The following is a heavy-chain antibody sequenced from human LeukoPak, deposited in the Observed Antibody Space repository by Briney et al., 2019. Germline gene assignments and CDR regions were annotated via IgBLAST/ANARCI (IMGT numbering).Heavy chain of an antibody. CDR2: VNWNSGSI. V-gene: IGHV3-9*01. CDR1: GFTFGDYG. D-gene: IGHD6-6*01. Sequence: PGWSLRLSCAASGFTFGDYGMHRVRQSPVTSLEWASVVNWNSGSIGYADSVKGRFTVSRDNARKSLFLQMNSLRAEDTAIYYCARDLGTAVRRPDYWGQGTLVTVSS. J-gene: IGHJ4*02. CDR3: ARDLGTAVRRPDY.